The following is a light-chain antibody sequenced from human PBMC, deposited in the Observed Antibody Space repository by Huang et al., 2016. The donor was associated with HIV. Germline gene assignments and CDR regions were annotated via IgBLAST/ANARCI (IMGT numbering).Light chain of an antibody. CDR2: KAS. CDR3: QQYNNWPPGEFT. J-gene: IGKJ3*01. V-gene: IGKV3-15*01. Sequence: EIVMTQSPATLSVSTGERATHSGRGSQSTRSSLAWYQQKLGQAPRLLMYKASTRATGNPARFSGSRSGTEFTLIISSLQSEEFAFYYCQQYNNWPPGEFTFGPGTKLDIK. CDR1: QSTRSS.